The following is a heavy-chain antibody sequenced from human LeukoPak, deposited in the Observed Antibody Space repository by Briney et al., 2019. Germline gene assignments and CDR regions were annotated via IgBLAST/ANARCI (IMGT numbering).Heavy chain of an antibody. Sequence: ASVXVSCKXXGXTFTDYYIHWVRQAPGQGLEWMGRINPNSGGTNYAQNFQGRVTVTRDTSISTAYMELSRLRPDDTAVYYCARADSYGVYYFDYWGQGTLVTVSS. CDR1: GXTFTDYY. V-gene: IGHV1-2*06. D-gene: IGHD5-18*01. CDR2: INPNSGGT. J-gene: IGHJ4*02. CDR3: ARADSYGVYYFDY.